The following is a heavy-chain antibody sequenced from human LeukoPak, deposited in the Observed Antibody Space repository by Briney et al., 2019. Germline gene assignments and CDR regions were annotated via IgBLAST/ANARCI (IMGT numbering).Heavy chain of an antibody. CDR3: GYCTGGSCYSRDWFDP. D-gene: IGHD2-15*01. V-gene: IGHV1-69*10. Sequence: ASVTVSFKASGGTLNNYAISWLRQAPGQGGEWMGRIIPILNIANYAQKFQGRVTITAVKSTSTAYLELSSLRSEDTAVYYCGYCTGGSCYSRDWFDPWGQGTLVTVSS. J-gene: IGHJ5*02. CDR1: GGTLNNYA. CDR2: IIPILNIA.